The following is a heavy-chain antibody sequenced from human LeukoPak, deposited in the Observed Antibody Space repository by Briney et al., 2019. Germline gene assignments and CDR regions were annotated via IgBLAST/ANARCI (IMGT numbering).Heavy chain of an antibody. D-gene: IGHD3-16*02. CDR1: GFTFSSYA. Sequence: PGGSLRLSCAASGFTFSSYAMSWVRQAPGKGLEWVSAISGSGGSTYYADSAKGRFTISRDNSKNTLYLQMNSLRAEDTAVYYCATSNDYVWGSYRAPFDYWGQGTLVTVSS. J-gene: IGHJ4*02. CDR3: ATSNDYVWGSYRAPFDY. CDR2: ISGSGGST. V-gene: IGHV3-23*01.